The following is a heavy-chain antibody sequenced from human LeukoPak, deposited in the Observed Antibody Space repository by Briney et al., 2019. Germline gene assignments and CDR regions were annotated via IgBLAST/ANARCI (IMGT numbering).Heavy chain of an antibody. Sequence: GGSVRLSCAASGFTFRNYAMHWVRLAPGKGLEYVSAISSNGGSTYYANSVKGRFTISRDNSKNTLYLQMGSLRAEDMAVYYCARAAYYDFWSGYPDYYYYYMDVWGKGTTVTVSS. D-gene: IGHD3-3*01. CDR1: GFTFRNYA. CDR3: ARAAYYDFWSGYPDYYYYYMDV. V-gene: IGHV3-64*01. J-gene: IGHJ6*03. CDR2: ISSNGGST.